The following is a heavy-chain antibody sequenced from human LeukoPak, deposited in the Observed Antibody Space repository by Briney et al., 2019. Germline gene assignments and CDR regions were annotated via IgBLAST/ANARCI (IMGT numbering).Heavy chain of an antibody. D-gene: IGHD2-2*01. V-gene: IGHV1-69*04. CDR1: GGTFSSYA. Sequence: EASVKVSCKASGGTFSSYAISWVRQAPGQGLAWMGRIIPILGIANYAQKFQGRVTITADKSTSTAYMELSSLRSEDTAVYYCARGGGRGYCSSTSCYVYNYWGQGTLVTVSS. CDR3: ARGGGRGYCSSTSCYVYNY. J-gene: IGHJ4*02. CDR2: IIPILGIA.